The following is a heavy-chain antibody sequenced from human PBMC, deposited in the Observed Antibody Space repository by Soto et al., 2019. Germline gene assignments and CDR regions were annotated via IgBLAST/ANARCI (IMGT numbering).Heavy chain of an antibody. V-gene: IGHV3-23*01. Sequence: GGSLRLSCAASGFTFSSYAMSWVRPAPGKGLEWVSAISGSGGSTYYADSVKGRFTISRDNSKKTLHLQMNSLRAEDTAVYYCAKDFLWGYGDQRRGFDYWGQGTLVTVSS. J-gene: IGHJ4*02. CDR2: ISGSGGST. CDR3: AKDFLWGYGDQRRGFDY. CDR1: GFTFSSYA. D-gene: IGHD4-17*01.